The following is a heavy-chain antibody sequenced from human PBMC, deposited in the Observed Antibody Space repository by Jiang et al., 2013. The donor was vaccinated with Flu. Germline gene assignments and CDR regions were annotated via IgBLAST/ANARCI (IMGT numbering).Heavy chain of an antibody. V-gene: IGHV1-18*01. CDR2: ISAYNGNT. Sequence: GAEVKKPGASVKVSCKASGYTFTSYGISWVRQAPGQGLEWMGWISAYNGNTNYAQKLQGRVTMTTDTSTSTAYMELRSLRSDDTAVYYCARANYDFWSGSTSPFDYWGQGTLVTVSS. CDR3: ARANYDFWSGSTSPFDY. J-gene: IGHJ4*02. D-gene: IGHD3-3*01. CDR1: GYTFTSYG.